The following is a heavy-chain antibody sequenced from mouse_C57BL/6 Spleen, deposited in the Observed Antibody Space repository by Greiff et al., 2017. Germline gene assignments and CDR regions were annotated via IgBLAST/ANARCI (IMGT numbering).Heavy chain of an antibody. D-gene: IGHD2-5*01. Sequence: EVHLVESGGGLVKPGGSLKLSCAASGFTFSDYGMHWVRQAPEKGLEWVAYISSGSSTIYYADTVKGRFTISRDNAKNTLFLQMTSLRSEDTAMYYCARDYSNYGFAYWGQGTLVTVSA. J-gene: IGHJ3*01. CDR2: ISSGSSTI. CDR3: ARDYSNYGFAY. CDR1: GFTFSDYG. V-gene: IGHV5-17*01.